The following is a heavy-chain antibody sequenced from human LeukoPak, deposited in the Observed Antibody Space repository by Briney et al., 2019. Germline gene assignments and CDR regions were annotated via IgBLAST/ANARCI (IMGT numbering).Heavy chain of an antibody. CDR1: GFTFSSYG. CDR2: IRYDGSDK. D-gene: IGHD3-3*01. V-gene: IGHV3-30*02. Sequence: GGSLRLSCAASGFTFSSYGMHWVRQAPGKGLEWVAFIRYDGSDKYYADSVKGRFTISRDNSKNTLYLQMNSLRAEDTAVYYCASTTIFGVVTWFDYWGQGTLVTVSS. J-gene: IGHJ4*02. CDR3: ASTTIFGVVTWFDY.